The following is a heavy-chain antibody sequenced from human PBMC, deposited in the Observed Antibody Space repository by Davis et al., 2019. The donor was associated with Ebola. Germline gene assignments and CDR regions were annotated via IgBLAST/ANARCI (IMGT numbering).Heavy chain of an antibody. V-gene: IGHV1-69*04. J-gene: IGHJ4*02. Sequence: SLKISCKASSGTFSSYAISWVRQAPGQGLEWMGRIIPILGIANYAQKFQGRVTITADKSTSTAYMELSSLRSEDTAVYYCATVDIVATVDYWGQGTLVTVSS. CDR1: SGTFSSYA. D-gene: IGHD5-12*01. CDR3: ATVDIVATVDY. CDR2: IIPILGIA.